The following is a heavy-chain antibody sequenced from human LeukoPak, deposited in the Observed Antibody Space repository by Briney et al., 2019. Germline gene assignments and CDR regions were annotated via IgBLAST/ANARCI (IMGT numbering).Heavy chain of an antibody. CDR1: GFTFSSYA. J-gene: IGHJ6*02. CDR3: AKSVAGAGFHYYGMDV. D-gene: IGHD6-19*01. CDR2: VTGNGGST. V-gene: IGHV3-23*01. Sequence: GGSLRLSCAASGFTFSSYAMSWVRQAPGKGLEWVSTVTGNGGSTYYADSVKGRFSISRDNSKNTLLMQMNSLRGEDTAVYYCAKSVAGAGFHYYGMDVWGQGTTVTVSS.